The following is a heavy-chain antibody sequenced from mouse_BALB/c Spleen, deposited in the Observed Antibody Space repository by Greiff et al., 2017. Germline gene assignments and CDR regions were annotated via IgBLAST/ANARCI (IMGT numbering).Heavy chain of an antibody. CDR2: ISSGGGST. CDR1: GFAFSSYD. Sequence: DVMLVESGGGLVKPGGSLKLSCAASGFAFSSYDMSWVRQTPEKRLEWVAYISSGGGSTYYPDTVKGRFTISRDNAKNTLYLQMSSLKSEDTAMYYCARAPNYYGYAMDYWGQGTSVTVSS. CDR3: ARAPNYYGYAMDY. D-gene: IGHD1-1*01. J-gene: IGHJ4*01. V-gene: IGHV5-12-1*01.